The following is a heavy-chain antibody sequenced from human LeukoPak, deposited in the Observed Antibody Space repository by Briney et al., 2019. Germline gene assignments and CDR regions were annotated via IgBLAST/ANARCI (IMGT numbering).Heavy chain of an antibody. CDR1: GGSISSSSYY. D-gene: IGHD6-19*01. J-gene: IGHJ5*02. CDR3: ARSGYSSGWYWFDP. V-gene: IGHV4-39*01. CDR2: IYYSGST. Sequence: SETLTLTCTVSGGSISSSSYYWGWIRQPPGKGLEWIGSIYYSGSTYYNPSLKSRVTISVDTSKNQFSLKLSSVTAADTAVYYCARSGYSSGWYWFDPWGQGTLVTVSS.